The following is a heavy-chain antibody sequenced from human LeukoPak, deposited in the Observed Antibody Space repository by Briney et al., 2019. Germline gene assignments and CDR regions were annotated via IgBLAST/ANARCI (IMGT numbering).Heavy chain of an antibody. CDR3: TRVGYDILTGDYYFDY. Sequence: QTGGPLRLSCAASGFTFNSYDMHWVRQATGKGLEGVSAIGTAGDTYYPGSVKGRFTISRENAKNFFYLQMNNLRAGDTAVYYCTRVGYDILTGDYYFDYWGQGTLVTVSS. V-gene: IGHV3-13*01. CDR2: IGTAGDT. CDR1: GFTFNSYD. J-gene: IGHJ4*02. D-gene: IGHD3-9*01.